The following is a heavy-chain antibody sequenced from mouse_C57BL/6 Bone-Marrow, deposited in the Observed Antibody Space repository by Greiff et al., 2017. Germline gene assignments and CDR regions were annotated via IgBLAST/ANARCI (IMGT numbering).Heavy chain of an antibody. J-gene: IGHJ2*01. CDR1: GFNIKDDY. Sequence: EVQLQQSGAELVRPGASVKLSCTASGFNIKDDYMHWVKQRPEQGLEWIGWIDPENGDTEYASKFQGKATITADTSSNPAYLQLSSLTSEDTAVYYCTRGVLTDYWGQGTTLTVSS. D-gene: IGHD5-1*01. CDR3: TRGVLTDY. CDR2: IDPENGDT. V-gene: IGHV14-4*01.